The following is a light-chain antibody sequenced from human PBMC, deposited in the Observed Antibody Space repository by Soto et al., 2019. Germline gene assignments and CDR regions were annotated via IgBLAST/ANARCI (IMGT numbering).Light chain of an antibody. CDR1: SSNIESNT. CDR2: SDN. V-gene: IGLV1-44*01. J-gene: IGLJ3*02. Sequence: QSVLTQPPSASATPGQRVTISCSGGSSNIESNTVNWYQQLPGTAPKLLIYSDNQRPSGVPDRFSGSKSGTSASLAISGLQSEDEADYYFAAWDDSLNGRVFGGGTKLTVL. CDR3: AAWDDSLNGRV.